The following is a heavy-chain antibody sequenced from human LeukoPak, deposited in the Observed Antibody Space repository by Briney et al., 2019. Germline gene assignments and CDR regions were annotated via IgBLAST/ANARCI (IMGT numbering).Heavy chain of an antibody. CDR3: ARGDKQLVFNRNKGGFDP. CDR1: GFTFSSYA. Sequence: GGSLRLSCAASGFTFSSYAMHWVRQAPGKGLEWVTIISYDGSNKYYADSVKGRFTISRDNSKNTLYLQMNSLRTEDTAVYYCARGDKQLVFNRNKGGFDPWGQGTLVTVSS. CDR2: ISYDGSNK. V-gene: IGHV3-30*04. J-gene: IGHJ5*02. D-gene: IGHD6-13*01.